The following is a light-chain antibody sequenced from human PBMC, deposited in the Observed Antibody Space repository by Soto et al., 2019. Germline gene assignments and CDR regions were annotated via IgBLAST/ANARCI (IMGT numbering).Light chain of an antibody. CDR1: SSDVGGYNY. V-gene: IGLV2-14*01. CDR3: CSHVGGSSPQWV. CDR2: DVS. J-gene: IGLJ3*02. Sequence: QSALTQPASVSGSPGQSITISCTGTSSDVGGYNYVSWYQQHPGKAPKLMIYDVSNRPSGVSNRFSGSKSANTASLTISGLQAEDEADYYCCSHVGGSSPQWVFGGGTQLTVL.